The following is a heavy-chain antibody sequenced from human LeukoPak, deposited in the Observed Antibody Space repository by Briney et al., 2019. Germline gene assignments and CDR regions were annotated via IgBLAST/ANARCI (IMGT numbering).Heavy chain of an antibody. D-gene: IGHD3-22*01. CDR2: ISSSSSYI. CDR3: AKVNRDSSGYLRFDY. CDR1: GFTFSSYS. Sequence: GGSLRLSCAASGFTFSSYSMNWVRQAPGKGLEWVSSISSSSSYIYYADSVKGRFTISRDNSKNSLYLQMNSLRTEDTALYYCAKVNRDSSGYLRFDYWGQGTLVTVSS. V-gene: IGHV3-21*04. J-gene: IGHJ4*02.